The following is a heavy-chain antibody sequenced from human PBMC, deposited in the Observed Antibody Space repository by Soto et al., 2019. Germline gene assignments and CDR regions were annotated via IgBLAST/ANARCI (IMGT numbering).Heavy chain of an antibody. CDR3: ARGRSFSYDSTPPPMFDP. J-gene: IGHJ5*02. CDR2: IGTLSDT. D-gene: IGHD3-10*01. CDR1: GFTFSTFD. V-gene: IGHV3-13*01. Sequence: DVQLVESGGGLVQPGGSLRLSCAGSGFTFSTFDIHWVRQAPGKGLEWVSGIGTLSDTFYAASVQGRFTISRQNAKNSVYLQMNGLRAGDPAFYYCARGRSFSYDSTPPPMFDPWGQGTLVTVSS.